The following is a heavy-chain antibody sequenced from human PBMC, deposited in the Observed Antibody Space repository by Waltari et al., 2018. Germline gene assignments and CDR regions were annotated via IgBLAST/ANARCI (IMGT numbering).Heavy chain of an antibody. CDR3: AKGCSGVTCNSGEWGMDV. V-gene: IGHV3-23*01. Sequence: EVQLLESGGGLVQPGGSLSLSCAASGFTFSSYAMNWVRQAPGKGLEWVSAISGSGGTSYYADSVKGRFTISRDNSKNTLYLQMNSLRADDTAVYYCAKGCSGVTCNSGEWGMDVWGQGTTVTVSS. CDR1: GFTFSSYA. J-gene: IGHJ6*02. D-gene: IGHD2-15*01. CDR2: ISGSGGTS.